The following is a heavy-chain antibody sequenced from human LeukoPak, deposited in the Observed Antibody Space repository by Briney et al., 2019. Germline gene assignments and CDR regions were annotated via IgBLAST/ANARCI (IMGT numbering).Heavy chain of an antibody. J-gene: IGHJ6*02. CDR2: IYSGGST. CDR1: GFAVSSNY. D-gene: IGHD3-22*01. V-gene: IGHV3-53*01. Sequence: GGSLRLSCAASGFAVSSNYMNWVRQAPGKGLEWVSVIYSGGSTYYADSVKGRFTISRDNFKNTLYLQMHSLRAEDTAMYFCARDAYRDYYDNSGYYYVGMDVWGQGTTVTVSS. CDR3: ARDAYRDYYDNSGYYYVGMDV.